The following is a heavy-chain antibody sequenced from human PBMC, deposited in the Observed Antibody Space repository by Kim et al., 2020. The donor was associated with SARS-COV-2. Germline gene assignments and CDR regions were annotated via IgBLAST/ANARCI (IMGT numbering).Heavy chain of an antibody. V-gene: IGHV1-69*01. Sequence: KSQGRVTITADESTSTAYMELSSLRSEDTAVYYCARDYYGSGSYWLYFDYWGQGTLVTVSS. CDR3: ARDYYGSGSYWLYFDY. D-gene: IGHD3-10*01. J-gene: IGHJ4*02.